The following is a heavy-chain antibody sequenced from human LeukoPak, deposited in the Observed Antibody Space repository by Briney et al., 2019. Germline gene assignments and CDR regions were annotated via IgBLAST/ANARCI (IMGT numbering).Heavy chain of an antibody. CDR2: IYTSGST. V-gene: IGHV4-4*07. D-gene: IGHD3-10*01. CDR3: ARAEAMVRGARQGAFDY. J-gene: IGHJ4*02. Sequence: SETLCLTCTVSGGSISSYYWSWIRQPAGKGLEWIGRIYTSGSTNYNPSLKSRVTMSVDTSKNQFSLKLSSVTAADTAVYYSARAEAMVRGARQGAFDYWGQGTLVTVSS. CDR1: GGSISSYY.